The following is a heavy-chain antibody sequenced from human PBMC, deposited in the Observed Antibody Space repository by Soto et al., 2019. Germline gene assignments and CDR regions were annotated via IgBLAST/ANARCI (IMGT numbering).Heavy chain of an antibody. Sequence: QITLKESGPTLVKPTQTLTLTCTFSGFSLSTSGVGVGWIRQPPGKALEWLALIYWDDDKRYSPSLKSRLTITKHTSKNQVVLTMTNMDPVDTATYYCAHTIPYDYVPDYYFDYWGQGTLVTVSS. CDR3: AHTIPYDYVPDYYFDY. D-gene: IGHD3-16*01. V-gene: IGHV2-5*02. CDR1: GFSLSTSGVG. J-gene: IGHJ4*02. CDR2: IYWDDDK.